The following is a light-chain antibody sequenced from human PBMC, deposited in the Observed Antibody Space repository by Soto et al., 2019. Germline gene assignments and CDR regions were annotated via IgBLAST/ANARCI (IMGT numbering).Light chain of an antibody. V-gene: IGKV3-11*01. CDR1: QSVKTF. J-gene: IGKJ1*01. CDR3: QQRSNWPPT. CDR2: DAS. Sequence: IVFTQAPAPPSLSPVERATLSCRASQSVKTFLVWYQQRPGQAPRLLIYDASNRATGIPARFSGSGSGTDFTLTISSLEPEDFAVYYCQQRSNWPPTFGQGTKVDIK.